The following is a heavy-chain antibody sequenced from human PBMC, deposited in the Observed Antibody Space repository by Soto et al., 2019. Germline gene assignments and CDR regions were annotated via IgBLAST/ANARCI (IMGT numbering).Heavy chain of an antibody. CDR1: GYTFTSYY. Sequence: QVQLVQSGAEVKKPGASVKVSCKASGYTFTSYYMHWVRQAPGQGLEWMGIINPSGGSTSYAQKFQGRVTMNRDTSTSKVYMELSSLRSEDTAVYYCARDKGVVPAAIVSGWFDPWGQGTLVTVSS. CDR2: INPSGGST. CDR3: ARDKGVVPAAIVSGWFDP. J-gene: IGHJ5*02. D-gene: IGHD2-2*01. V-gene: IGHV1-46*01.